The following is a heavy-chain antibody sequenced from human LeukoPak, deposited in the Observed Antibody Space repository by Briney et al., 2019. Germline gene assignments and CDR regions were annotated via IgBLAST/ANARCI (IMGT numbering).Heavy chain of an antibody. CDR3: ARVGGGSSNYGSGSFLY. CDR2: IYSGGST. J-gene: IGHJ4*02. D-gene: IGHD3-10*01. V-gene: IGHV3-53*01. CDR1: EFTVSSNY. Sequence: PGGSLRLSCAASEFTVSSNYMSWVRQAPGKGLEWVSVIYSGGSTYYADSVKGRFTISRDTAKNSLHLQMNSLRAEDTALYFCARVGGGSSNYGSGSFLYWGQGTLVTVSS.